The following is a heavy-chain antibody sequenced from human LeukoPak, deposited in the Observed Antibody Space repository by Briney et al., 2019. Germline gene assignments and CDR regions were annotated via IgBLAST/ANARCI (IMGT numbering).Heavy chain of an antibody. D-gene: IGHD2-21*02. CDR1: GYTFTDYD. V-gene: IGHV1-2*02. CDR2: INPNSGGT. Sequence: ASVKVSCKASGYTFTDYDTHWVRQDPGQGLEWMGWINPNSGGTNYAQKFQGRVTMTRDTSISTAYMELSRLRSDDTAVFYCARENACGTDCYSTYYFDYWGQGTLVTVSS. CDR3: ARENACGTDCYSTYYFDY. J-gene: IGHJ4*02.